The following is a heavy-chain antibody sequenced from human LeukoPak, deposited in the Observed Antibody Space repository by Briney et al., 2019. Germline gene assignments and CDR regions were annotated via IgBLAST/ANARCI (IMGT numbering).Heavy chain of an antibody. J-gene: IGHJ4*02. CDR1: GYTFIVYH. CDR2: INPNSGDT. D-gene: IGHD1-1*01. Sequence: ASVKVSCKASGYTFIVYHMHWVRQAPGQGLEWMGWINPNSGDTNFAQKFQGRVTMTRDTSISTVYMELSRLTSDDRAVYYCARADWSMLEYWGQGTLVTVSS. V-gene: IGHV1-2*02. CDR3: ARADWSMLEY.